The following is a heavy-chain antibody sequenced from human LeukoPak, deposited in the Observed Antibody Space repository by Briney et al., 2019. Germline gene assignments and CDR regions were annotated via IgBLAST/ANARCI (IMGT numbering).Heavy chain of an antibody. D-gene: IGHD1-26*01. CDR2: INPSSGDT. Sequence: ASVKVSCMASGYTFTGYNMHWVRQAPGQGLEGMGWINPSSGDTNYAQKFQGWVTMNRDTSVRTAYMELSRLRSDDTAVYFCASMGSGIYRNVFDSWGQGTLVTVSS. CDR3: ASMGSGIYRNVFDS. CDR1: GYTFTGYN. V-gene: IGHV1-2*04. J-gene: IGHJ4*02.